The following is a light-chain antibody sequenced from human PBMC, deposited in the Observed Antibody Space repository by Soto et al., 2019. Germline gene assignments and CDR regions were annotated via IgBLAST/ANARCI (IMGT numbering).Light chain of an antibody. CDR1: QSVRSN. Sequence: EVVMTQSPATLSVSPGERATLSCRASQSVRSNLAWYQQEPGQAPRLLIYGASTRATGIPARFSGRGSGTEFILTISSLQSEDFAVYYCQHYEDWPRTFGLGTKVDIK. V-gene: IGKV3-15*01. CDR3: QHYEDWPRT. J-gene: IGKJ1*01. CDR2: GAS.